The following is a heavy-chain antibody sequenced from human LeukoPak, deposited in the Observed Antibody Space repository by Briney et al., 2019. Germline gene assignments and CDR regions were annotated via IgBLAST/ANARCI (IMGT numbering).Heavy chain of an antibody. J-gene: IGHJ3*02. CDR2: INHSGST. CDR3: ARDSYYAFDI. CDR1: GGSFSGYY. Sequence: SETLSLTCAVYGGSFSGYYWSWIRQPPGKGLEWIGEINHSGSTNYNPSLKSRVTISVDTSKNQFSLKLRSVTAADTAVYYCARDSYYAFDIWGQGTMVTVSS. V-gene: IGHV4-34*01. D-gene: IGHD3-10*01.